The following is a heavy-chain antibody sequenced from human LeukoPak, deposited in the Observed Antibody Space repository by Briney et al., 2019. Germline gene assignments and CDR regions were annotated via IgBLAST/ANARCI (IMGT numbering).Heavy chain of an antibody. CDR3: ARDSRYDSSGYYYLRYDFDY. V-gene: IGHV1-3*03. D-gene: IGHD3-22*01. CDR2: INAGNGNT. CDR1: GYTFTSYA. J-gene: IGHJ4*02. Sequence: ASVKVSCKASGYTFTSYAMHWVRQAPGQRLEWMGWINAGNGNTKYSQEFQGRVTITRDTSASTAYMELSSLRSEDMAVYYCARDSRYDSSGYYYLRYDFDYWGQGTLITVSS.